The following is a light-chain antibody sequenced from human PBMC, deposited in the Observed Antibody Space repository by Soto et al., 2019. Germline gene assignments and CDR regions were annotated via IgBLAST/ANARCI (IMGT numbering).Light chain of an antibody. V-gene: IGLV1-40*01. J-gene: IGLJ1*01. Sequence: QSVLPQPPSGSGAPGQRVTISCTGSSSNLGTYSDVHWYQQLPGTAPKLLIFDNTNRPSGVPDRFSGSKSGTSASLAITGLQAEDEDDYDCQAYDSSLARYVLVTGTKLTVL. CDR2: DNT. CDR1: SSNLGTYSD. CDR3: QAYDSSLARYV.